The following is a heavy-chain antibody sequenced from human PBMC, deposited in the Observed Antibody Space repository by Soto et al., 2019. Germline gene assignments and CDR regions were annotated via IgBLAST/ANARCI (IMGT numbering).Heavy chain of an antibody. CDR3: AKDLERDRGITMILWRYGMDV. CDR1: GFTFSSYT. V-gene: IGHV3-23*01. D-gene: IGHD3-22*01. J-gene: IGHJ6*02. CDR2: ISGSGGST. Sequence: PGGSLRLSCAASGFTFSSYTMSWVRQAPGKGLEWVSAISGSGGSTYYADSVKGRFTISRDNSKNTLYLQMNSLRAEDTAVYYCAKDLERDRGITMILWRYGMDVWGQGTTVTVSS.